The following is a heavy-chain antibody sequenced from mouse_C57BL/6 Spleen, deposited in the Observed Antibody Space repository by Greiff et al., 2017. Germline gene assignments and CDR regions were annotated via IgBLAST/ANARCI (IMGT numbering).Heavy chain of an antibody. D-gene: IGHD1-1*01. CDR3: ARSSITTVFDY. V-gene: IGHV1-55*01. CDR2: IYPGSGST. Sequence: QVQLQQPGAELVKPGASVKMSCKASGYTFTSYWITWVKQRPGQGLEWIGDIYPGSGSTNYNEKFKSKATLTVDKSSSTAYMQLSSLTSEDSAVYYCARSSITTVFDYWGQGTTLTVSS. CDR1: GYTFTSYW. J-gene: IGHJ2*01.